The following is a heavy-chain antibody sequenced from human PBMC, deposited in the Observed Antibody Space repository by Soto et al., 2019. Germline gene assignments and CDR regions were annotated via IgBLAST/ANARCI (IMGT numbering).Heavy chain of an antibody. CDR2: IYYSGST. D-gene: IGHD3-10*01. V-gene: IGHV4-30-4*01. J-gene: IGHJ4*02. Sequence: QVQLQESGPGLVKPSQTLSLTCTVSGGSIRSGDYYWSWIRQPPGKGLEWIGDIYYSGSTYYHPSLKSRVAISVDTSKNHFSLKLSSVTAADTAGYYCASRKSSPYFDYWGQGTLVTVSS. CDR3: ASRKSSPYFDY. CDR1: GGSIRSGDYY.